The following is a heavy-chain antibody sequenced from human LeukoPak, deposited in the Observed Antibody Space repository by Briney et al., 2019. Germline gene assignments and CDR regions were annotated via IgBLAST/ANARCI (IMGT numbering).Heavy chain of an antibody. CDR1: GFTFSSYS. CDR2: ISSSSSTI. V-gene: IGHV3-48*02. D-gene: IGHD4-17*01. Sequence: GRSLGLSCAASGFTFSSYSMNWVRQAPGKGLEWVSHISSSSSTIYYADSVKGRFTISRDNAKNSLYLQMSSLRDEDTAVYYCARDRGYGDYVGAFDIWGQGTMVTVSS. J-gene: IGHJ3*02. CDR3: ARDRGYGDYVGAFDI.